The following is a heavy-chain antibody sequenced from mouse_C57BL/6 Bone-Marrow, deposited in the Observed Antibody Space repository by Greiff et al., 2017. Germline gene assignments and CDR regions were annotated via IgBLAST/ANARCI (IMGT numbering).Heavy chain of an antibody. Sequence: VQLQQSGPELVKPGASVKISCKASGYLFTDYNMNWVKQSNGKTLEWIGVINPNYGTTSYNQKFKGKATLTVDQSSSTAYMQLNSLTSEDSAVYYCASRRTYYGSSYWYFDVWGTGTTVTVSS. CDR3: ASRRTYYGSSYWYFDV. D-gene: IGHD1-1*01. J-gene: IGHJ1*03. CDR2: INPNYGTT. CDR1: GYLFTDYN. V-gene: IGHV1-39*01.